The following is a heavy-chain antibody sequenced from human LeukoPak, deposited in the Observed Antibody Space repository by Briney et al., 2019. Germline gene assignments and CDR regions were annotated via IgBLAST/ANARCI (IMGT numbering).Heavy chain of an antibody. V-gene: IGHV3-23*01. D-gene: IGHD5-18*01. J-gene: IGHJ5*02. Sequence: GGSLRLSCAASGFTFSSYAVTWVRQAPVKGLEWISTISGTGDRTYYADSVKGRFTISRDNSNNTLYLQMNSLRAEDTAVYYCARGDDTAMVTMSWGQGTLVTVSS. CDR3: ARGDDTAMVTMS. CDR1: GFTFSSYA. CDR2: ISGTGDRT.